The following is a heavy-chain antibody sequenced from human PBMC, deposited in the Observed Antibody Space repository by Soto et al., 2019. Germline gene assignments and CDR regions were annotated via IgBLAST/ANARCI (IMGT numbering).Heavy chain of an antibody. CDR3: ARDRLMATAGTARHYFGLDV. CDR2: IYYSGNT. V-gene: IGHV4-31*03. Sequence: PSETLSLTCTVSGGSIRRGGYYWSCVRQNPRRGLEWIGNIYYSGNTYYNPSLKSRLTISVDTSKNQFSLNLSSVTAADTAVYYCARDRLMATAGTARHYFGLDVWGQGTTVTVSS. D-gene: IGHD5-18*01. CDR1: GGSIRRGGYY. J-gene: IGHJ6*02.